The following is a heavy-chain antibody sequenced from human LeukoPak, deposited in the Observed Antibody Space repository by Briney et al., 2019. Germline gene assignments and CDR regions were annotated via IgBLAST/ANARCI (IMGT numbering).Heavy chain of an antibody. Sequence: SETLSLTCAVSGGSISSGGYSWSWIRQPPGKGLEWIGYIYYSGSTYYNPSLKSRVTISVDTSKNQFSLKLSSVTAADTAVYYCARDSPDYYGSGYYFDYWGQGTLVTVSS. CDR3: ARDSPDYYGSGYYFDY. D-gene: IGHD3-10*01. V-gene: IGHV4-30-2*05. CDR1: GGSISSGGYS. CDR2: IYYSGST. J-gene: IGHJ4*02.